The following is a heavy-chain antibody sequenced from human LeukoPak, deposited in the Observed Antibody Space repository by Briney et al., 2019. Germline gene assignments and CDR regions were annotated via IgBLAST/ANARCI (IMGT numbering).Heavy chain of an antibody. D-gene: IGHD5-18*01. CDR1: GFSFSSYW. V-gene: IGHV3-7*01. CDR3: ARVGLDLETGYSYGYGFDY. J-gene: IGHJ4*02. Sequence: GRSLRITCAASGFSFSSYWMIWVRQAPGKGLEWVANIKQDGSEKYYVDSVKGRFTISRDNAKNSLYLQMNSLRAQDTAVYSCARVGLDLETGYSYGYGFDYWGQGTLVTVSS. CDR2: IKQDGSEK.